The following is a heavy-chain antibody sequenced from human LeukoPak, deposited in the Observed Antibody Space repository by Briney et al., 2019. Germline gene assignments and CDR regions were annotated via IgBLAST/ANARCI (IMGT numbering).Heavy chain of an antibody. V-gene: IGHV1-24*01. D-gene: IGHD2-2*01. CDR1: GDSLTDLS. CDR3: ATGASTAMRGLDV. J-gene: IGHJ6*02. CDR2: SDLEDAET. Sequence: GASVKVSCKVSGDSLTDLSMHWVRQAPGKGLEWMGGSDLEDAETVCAQKFEDRLIVTEDTSTGTAHMELRSLTSEDTALYYCATGASTAMRGLDVWGQGTTVTVSS.